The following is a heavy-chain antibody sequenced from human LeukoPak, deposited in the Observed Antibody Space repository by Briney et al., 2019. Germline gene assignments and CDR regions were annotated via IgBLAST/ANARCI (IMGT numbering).Heavy chain of an antibody. Sequence: GGSLRLSCAASGFTFRSYEMTWVRQAPGRGLEWVSYISSSGATKYYADSMKGRFTISRDNAKNSLYLQMNSLRAEDTAVYYCARDPAITLLRGVIDYWGQGTLVTVS. CDR3: ARDPAITLLRGVIDY. J-gene: IGHJ4*02. CDR1: GFTFRSYE. CDR2: ISSSGATK. V-gene: IGHV3-48*03. D-gene: IGHD3-10*01.